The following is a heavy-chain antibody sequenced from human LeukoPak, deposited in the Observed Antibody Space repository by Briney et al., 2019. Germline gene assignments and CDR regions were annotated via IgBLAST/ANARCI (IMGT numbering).Heavy chain of an antibody. J-gene: IGHJ3*02. V-gene: IGHV1-24*01. CDR1: GYTLTELS. Sequence: ASVKVSCKVSGYTLTELSMHWVRQAPGKGLEWMGGFDPEDGETIYAQKFQGRVTMTEDTSTDTAYMELSSLRSEDTAVYYCATKDGKHYYDHRGAFDIWGQGTMVTVSS. CDR3: ATKDGKHYYDHRGAFDI. CDR2: FDPEDGET. D-gene: IGHD3-22*01.